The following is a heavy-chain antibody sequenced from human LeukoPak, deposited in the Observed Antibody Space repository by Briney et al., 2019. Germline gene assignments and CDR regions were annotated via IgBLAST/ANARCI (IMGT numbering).Heavy chain of an antibody. CDR3: ARETPYSSSWTDFDY. Sequence: GGSLSLSCAASGFTFSNYNMHWVRQAPGKGLEWISYITLSRTTIYCADSVKGRFTISRENAKNCLYVQMNRLRAEHTAMYFCARETPYSSSWTDFDYWGQGTLVTVSS. D-gene: IGHD6-13*01. CDR2: ITLSRTTI. V-gene: IGHV3-48*01. CDR1: GFTFSNYN. J-gene: IGHJ4*02.